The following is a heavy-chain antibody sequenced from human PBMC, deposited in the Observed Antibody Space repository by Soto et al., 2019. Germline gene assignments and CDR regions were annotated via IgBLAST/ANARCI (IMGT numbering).Heavy chain of an antibody. D-gene: IGHD3-9*01. Sequence: PGGSLRLSCAAPGFTFSSYAMSWVRQAPGKGLEWVSAISGSGGSTYYADSVKGRFTISRDNSKNTLYLQMNSLRAEDTAVYYCAKDRRYYDILTGYYTKYYFDYWGQGTLVTVSS. J-gene: IGHJ4*02. CDR3: AKDRRYYDILTGYYTKYYFDY. CDR2: ISGSGGST. CDR1: GFTFSSYA. V-gene: IGHV3-23*01.